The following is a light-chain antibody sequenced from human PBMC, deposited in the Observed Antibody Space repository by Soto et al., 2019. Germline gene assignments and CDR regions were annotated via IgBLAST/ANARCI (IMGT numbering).Light chain of an antibody. V-gene: IGKV3-15*01. CDR1: QSVGIN. Sequence: EIEMTQSPATLSVSPGEGATLSCRASQSVGINLAWYQQKPGQAPRLLIYDASTRATDVPARSSGSGSGTEFTLTISRLQSEDFSVYYCHQYNKWPRTFGQGTKVEIK. CDR3: HQYNKWPRT. J-gene: IGKJ1*01. CDR2: DAS.